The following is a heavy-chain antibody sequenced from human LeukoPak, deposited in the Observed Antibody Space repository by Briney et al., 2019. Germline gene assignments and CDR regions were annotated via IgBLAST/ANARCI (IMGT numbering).Heavy chain of an antibody. CDR2: IWYDGSNK. D-gene: IGHD1-26*01. CDR3: ARLRGSYFDS. CDR1: GFTFSSYA. J-gene: IGHJ4*02. Sequence: GRSLRLSCAASGFTFSSYAMHWVRQAPGKGLEWVALIWYDGSNKYYADSVKGRFTISRDNSKNTLYLQMNSLRAEDTAVYYCARLRGSYFDSWGQGTLVTVSS. V-gene: IGHV3-33*08.